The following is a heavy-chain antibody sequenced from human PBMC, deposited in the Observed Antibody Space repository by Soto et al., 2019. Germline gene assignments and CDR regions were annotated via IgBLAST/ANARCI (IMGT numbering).Heavy chain of an antibody. J-gene: IGHJ4*02. V-gene: IGHV3-48*01. CDR2: ISSSSSTI. Sequence: RGSLRLSCAASGFTFSSYSMNWVRQAPGKGLEWVSYISSSSSTIYYADSVKGRFTISRDTAKNSLYLQMNSLRAEDTAVYYCARVVVVVAPFDYWGQGTLLPVAS. D-gene: IGHD2-15*01. CDR3: ARVVVVVAPFDY. CDR1: GFTFSSYS.